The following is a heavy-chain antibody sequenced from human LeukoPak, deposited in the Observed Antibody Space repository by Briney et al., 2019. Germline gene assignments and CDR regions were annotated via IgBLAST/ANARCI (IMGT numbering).Heavy chain of an antibody. Sequence: SETLSLTCTVSGGSISSYYWSWIRQPPGKGLEWIGYIYYSGSTNYNPYLKSRVTISVDTSKNQFSLKLSSVTAADTAVYYCARSRSGSYDTWGQGTLVTVSS. CDR1: GGSISSYY. CDR3: ARSRSGSYDT. D-gene: IGHD1-26*01. CDR2: IYYSGST. V-gene: IGHV4-59*01. J-gene: IGHJ5*02.